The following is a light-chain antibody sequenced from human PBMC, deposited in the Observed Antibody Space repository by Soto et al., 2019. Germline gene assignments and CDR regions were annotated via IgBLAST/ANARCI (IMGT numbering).Light chain of an antibody. Sequence: EIVLTQSPATLSLSPGERATLSCRASQSVSSYLAWYQQKPCQAPRLLIYDASNRATGIPARFSGSGSGTDFTLTIRSLEPEDFAVYYCQQRSNWPRSITFGQGTRLEIK. CDR2: DAS. V-gene: IGKV3-11*01. CDR3: QQRSNWPRSIT. CDR1: QSVSSY. J-gene: IGKJ5*01.